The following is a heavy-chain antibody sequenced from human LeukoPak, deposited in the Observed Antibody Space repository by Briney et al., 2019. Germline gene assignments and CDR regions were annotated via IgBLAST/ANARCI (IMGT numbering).Heavy chain of an antibody. CDR3: ARHLGRTTIAAY. D-gene: IGHD6-6*01. V-gene: IGHV4-38-2*02. CDR2: IYNTGST. Sequence: SETLSLTCSVSGYSISSGYYWGWIRQPPGKDLEWIGTIYNTGSTNYNQSLKSRLTISLDTSKNQFSLRLSSVTAADTAVYYCARHLGRTTIAAYWGQGTLVTVSS. CDR1: GYSISSGYY. J-gene: IGHJ4*02.